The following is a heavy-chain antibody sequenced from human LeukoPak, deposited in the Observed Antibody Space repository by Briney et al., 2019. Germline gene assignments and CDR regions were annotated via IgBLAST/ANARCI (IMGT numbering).Heavy chain of an antibody. D-gene: IGHD1-26*01. CDR3: EKGKWKLLDYFDY. CDR2: ISWNSGSI. CDR1: GFTFDDYA. J-gene: IGHJ4*02. Sequence: PGGSLRLSCAASGFTFDDYAMHWVRQAPGKGLEWVSGISWNSGSIGYADSVKGRFTISRDNAKNSLYLQMNSLRAEDTALYYCEKGKWKLLDYFDYWGQGTLVTVSS. V-gene: IGHV3-9*01.